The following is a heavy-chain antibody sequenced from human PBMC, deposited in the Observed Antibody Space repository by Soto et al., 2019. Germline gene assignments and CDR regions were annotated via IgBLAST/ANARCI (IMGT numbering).Heavy chain of an antibody. Sequence: GGSLRLSCTFSGFTSDDYDYALTWVRQAPGKGLQWLGLIGGSTYGGTTEYAASVKGRFTISRDDSKGITYLQMNSLKTEDTAVYYCSRDGDFYGLDVWGQGTTVTVSS. J-gene: IGHJ6*02. CDR1: GFTSDDYDYA. CDR2: IGGSTYGGTT. CDR3: SRDGDFYGLDV. D-gene: IGHD3-3*01. V-gene: IGHV3-49*04.